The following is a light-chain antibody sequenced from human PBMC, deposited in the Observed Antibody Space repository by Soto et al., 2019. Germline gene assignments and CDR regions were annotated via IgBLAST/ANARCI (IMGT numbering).Light chain of an antibody. CDR3: QQYGNSPRT. CDR1: QSVRSDY. V-gene: IGKV3-20*01. J-gene: IGKJ1*01. Sequence: EIVLTQSPGTLSLSPGERATLSCRASQSVRSDYLAWYQQKPGQAPRLHIYGASTRATGIPDRFTGSGSGTDFTLTISRLEPEDFAVYYCQQYGNSPRTFGQGTKVDIK. CDR2: GAS.